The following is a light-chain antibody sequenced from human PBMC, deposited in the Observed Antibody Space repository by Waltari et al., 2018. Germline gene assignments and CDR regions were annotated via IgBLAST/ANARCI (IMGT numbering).Light chain of an antibody. CDR2: LTS. CDR3: HQYETLPST. J-gene: IGKJ2*01. V-gene: IGKV3-20*01. CDR1: QSVSSSY. Sequence: ELVLTQSPGTLSLSRGERATLSCRASQSVSSSYLAWYQQRPGQAPRLLLYLTSIRATGIPDRFSGSGSGTDFTLTISRLEPEDFAVYYCHQYETLPSTFGQGTKLEIK.